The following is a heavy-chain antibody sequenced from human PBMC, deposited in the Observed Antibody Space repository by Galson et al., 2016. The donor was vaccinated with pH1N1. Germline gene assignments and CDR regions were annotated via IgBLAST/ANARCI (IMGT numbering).Heavy chain of an antibody. CDR2: YDPQDLET. CDR1: GFILSELS. Sequence: SVKVSCKVSGFILSELSIHWVRQAPGKGLEWIGGYDPQDLETVKAQKLQGRVIMTRDTSTSTVYMEVSSLRSEDTAVYYCARSVIVVAPCDYWGQGTLVTVSS. J-gene: IGHJ4*02. V-gene: IGHV1-24*01. D-gene: IGHD3-22*01. CDR3: ARSVIVVAPCDY.